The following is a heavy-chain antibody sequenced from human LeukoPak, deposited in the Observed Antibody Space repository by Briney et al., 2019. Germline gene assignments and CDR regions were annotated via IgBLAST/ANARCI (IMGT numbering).Heavy chain of an antibody. CDR2: MSYSGTN. CDR1: GGSIRNYY. J-gene: IGHJ4*02. CDR3: ARSNYGDYPTDY. D-gene: IGHD4-17*01. Sequence: PSETLSLTCSASGGSIRNYYWSWIRQPPGKGLEWIGYMSYSGTNNYNPSLESRVTISVDTSKNQFSLKVTSVTAADTAMYYCARSNYGDYPTDYWGQGILVTVSS. V-gene: IGHV4-59*01.